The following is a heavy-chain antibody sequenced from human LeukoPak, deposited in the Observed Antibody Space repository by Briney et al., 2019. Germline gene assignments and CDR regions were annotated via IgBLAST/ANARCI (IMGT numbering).Heavy chain of an antibody. D-gene: IGHD3-22*01. J-gene: IGHJ4*02. CDR1: GGSISSGY. CDR3: ARGAIQYYYDGSGYFDS. CDR2: IFYSGST. V-gene: IGHV4-59*01. Sequence: PSETLSLTCTVSGGSISSGYWTWIRQPPGKGLEWIGDIFYSGSTNYNPSLKSRVTIAVDTSKNQFSLKLSSVTTADTAVYYCARGAIQYYYDGSGYFDSWGQGTLVTVSS.